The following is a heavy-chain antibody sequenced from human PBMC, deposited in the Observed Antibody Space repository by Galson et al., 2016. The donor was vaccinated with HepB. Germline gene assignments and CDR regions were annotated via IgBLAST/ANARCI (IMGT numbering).Heavy chain of an antibody. Sequence: SLRLSCAASGFTFTNTWMNWVRQAPGKGLEWVGRIRSRADGGTTDYAAPVHARFTVSRDDSNKTLYLQMNSLTTDETAVYFCTTAHGGDYYYAMDVWGQGTTVTVSS. D-gene: IGHD3-16*01. CDR2: IRSRADGGTT. CDR3: TTAHGGDYYYAMDV. CDR1: GFTFTNTW. V-gene: IGHV3-15*07. J-gene: IGHJ6*02.